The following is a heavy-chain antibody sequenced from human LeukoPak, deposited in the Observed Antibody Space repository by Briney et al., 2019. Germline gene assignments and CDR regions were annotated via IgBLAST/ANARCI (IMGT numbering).Heavy chain of an antibody. CDR1: HYTFTNYG. Sequence: ASVKVSCKTSHYTFTNYGISWVRQARGQGLEWLGWISPYNGDTRYAQKLQGRFSMTTDTSTSTAYMELRSLRSDDTALYYCARLILGVTSTGFDYWGQGTLVTVSS. CDR2: ISPYNGDT. CDR3: ARLILGVTSTGFDY. D-gene: IGHD1-1*01. J-gene: IGHJ4*02. V-gene: IGHV1-18*01.